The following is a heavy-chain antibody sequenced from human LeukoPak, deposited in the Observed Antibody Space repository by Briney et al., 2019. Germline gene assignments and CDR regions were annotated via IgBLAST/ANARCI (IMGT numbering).Heavy chain of an antibody. Sequence: PSETLSLTCSVSGGSISGGSISGYHWSWIRQPPGKGLEWIGYIYYSGSTNYNPSLKSRVTISVDTSKNQFSLKLSSVTAADTAVYYCARDALGYCSSTSCYGGMDVWGKGTTVTVSS. CDR1: GGSISGGSISGYH. CDR3: ARDALGYCSSTSCYGGMDV. V-gene: IGHV4-61*08. D-gene: IGHD2-2*01. J-gene: IGHJ6*04. CDR2: IYYSGST.